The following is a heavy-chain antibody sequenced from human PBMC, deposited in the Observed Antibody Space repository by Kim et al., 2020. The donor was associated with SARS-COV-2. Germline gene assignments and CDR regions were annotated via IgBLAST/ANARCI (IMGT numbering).Heavy chain of an antibody. Sequence: NYAQKFQGRDPITADESTSTAYMELSSLRSEDTAVYYCAMATPPTGYFDYWGQGTLVTVSS. V-gene: IGHV1-69*01. CDR3: AMATPPTGYFDY. J-gene: IGHJ4*02. D-gene: IGHD5-12*01.